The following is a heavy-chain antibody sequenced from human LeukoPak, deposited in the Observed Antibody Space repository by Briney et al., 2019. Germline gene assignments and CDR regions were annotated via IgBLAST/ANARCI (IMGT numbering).Heavy chain of an antibody. CDR1: GFTFDDYA. Sequence: GGSLRLSCAASGFTFDDYAMHWVRHAPGKGLEWVSLISGDGGSTYYADSVKGRFTISRDNSKNSLYLQMNSLRTEDTALYYCAKDIGWGLGSSWYGVDYWGQGTLVTVSS. J-gene: IGHJ4*02. CDR3: AKDIGWGLGSSWYGVDY. D-gene: IGHD6-13*01. V-gene: IGHV3-43*02. CDR2: ISGDGGST.